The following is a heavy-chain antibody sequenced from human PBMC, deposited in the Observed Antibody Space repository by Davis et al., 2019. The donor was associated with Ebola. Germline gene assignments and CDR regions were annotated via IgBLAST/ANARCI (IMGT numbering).Heavy chain of an antibody. CDR2: INSDGSSI. CDR1: GFTFSSYW. Sequence: HTGGSLRLSCAASGFTFSSYWMHWVRQVPGKGLVWVSRINSDGSSIDYADSVKGRFTISRDNAKNTLYLQMNSLRAEDTAVYYCARAVLGYCSGGSCYHEWLLNYWGQGTLVTVSS. J-gene: IGHJ4*02. D-gene: IGHD2-15*01. V-gene: IGHV3-74*01. CDR3: ARAVLGYCSGGSCYHEWLLNY.